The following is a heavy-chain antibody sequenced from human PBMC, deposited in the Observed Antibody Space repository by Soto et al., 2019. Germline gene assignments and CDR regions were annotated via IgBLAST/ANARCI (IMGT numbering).Heavy chain of an antibody. CDR1: GGSISSYY. CDR2: IYYRGST. Sequence: SETLSLTCTVSGGSISSYYWSWIRQPPGKGLEWIGYIYYRGSTNYNPSLKSRVTISVDTSKNQFSLKLSSVTAADTAVYYCARSSGDCGGDCYTPRRGYFDYWGQGTLVTVSS. J-gene: IGHJ4*02. CDR3: ARSSGDCGGDCYTPRRGYFDY. D-gene: IGHD2-21*02. V-gene: IGHV4-59*01.